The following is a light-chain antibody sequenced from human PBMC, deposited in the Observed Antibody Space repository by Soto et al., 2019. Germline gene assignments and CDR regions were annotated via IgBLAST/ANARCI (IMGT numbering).Light chain of an antibody. CDR1: QSVGRN. CDR2: GAS. J-gene: IGKJ2*01. CDR3: QQYNNWPPYT. V-gene: IGKV3D-15*01. Sequence: EVVMTQSPATLSVSPGERATLSCRASQSVGRNFAWYQQKPGQAPRLLIYGASTRATGIPARFSGSGSATEFTRTISSLQSEDFALYFCQQYNNWPPYTFGQGTKLEIK.